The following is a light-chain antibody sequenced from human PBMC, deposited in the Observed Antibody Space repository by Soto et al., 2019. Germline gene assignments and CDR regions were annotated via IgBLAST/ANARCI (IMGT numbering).Light chain of an antibody. CDR1: QTISSS. V-gene: IGKV1-5*03. CDR3: HHYLRYSPYT. CDR2: KAS. J-gene: IGKJ2*01. Sequence: DIQMTQFPSTLSASIGDRVTITCRASQTISSSLAWYQQKPGRAPKLLIYKASNLETGVPSRFSGSGYGTDFALTISSLQPDDFATCCCHHYLRYSPYTFGQGTRLEIK.